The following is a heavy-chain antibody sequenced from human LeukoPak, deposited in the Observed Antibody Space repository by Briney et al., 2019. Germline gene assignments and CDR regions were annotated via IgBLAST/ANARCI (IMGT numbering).Heavy chain of an antibody. D-gene: IGHD6-13*01. V-gene: IGHV3-11*01. CDR2: IAGSVSTI. Sequence: GGSLRLSCAASGFTFSDYYMSWIRQAPGKGLEWVSYIAGSVSTIYYADSVKGRFTISRNNAKNSLYLQMSSLRAEDTAIYYCARVGRAMAAAGFGAFDIWGQGTMVTVSS. J-gene: IGHJ3*02. CDR3: ARVGRAMAAAGFGAFDI. CDR1: GFTFSDYY.